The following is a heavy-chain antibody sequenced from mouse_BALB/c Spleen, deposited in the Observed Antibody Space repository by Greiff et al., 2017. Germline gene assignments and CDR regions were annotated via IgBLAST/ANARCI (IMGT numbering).Heavy chain of an antibody. Sequence: EVKLVESGGGLVKPGGSLKLSCAASGFTFSSYTMSWVRQTPEKRLEWVATISSGGSYTYYPDSVKGRFTISRDNAKNTLYLQMSSLKSEDTAMYYCTRDEGTSWFAYWGQGTLVTVSA. CDR1: GFTFSSYT. J-gene: IGHJ3*01. CDR3: TRDEGTSWFAY. V-gene: IGHV5-6-4*01. CDR2: ISSGGSYT.